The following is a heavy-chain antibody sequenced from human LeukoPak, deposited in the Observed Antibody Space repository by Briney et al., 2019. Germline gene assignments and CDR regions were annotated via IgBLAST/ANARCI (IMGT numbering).Heavy chain of an antibody. Sequence: ASVKVSCTASGYTFTGYYMHWVRQAPGQGLEWMGWINPNSGGTNYAQKFQGRVTMTRDTSISTAYMELSRLRSDDTAVYYCASLSYDSSGYSQRVVDYWGQGTLVTVSS. J-gene: IGHJ4*02. V-gene: IGHV1-2*02. CDR3: ASLSYDSSGYSQRVVDY. CDR2: INPNSGGT. CDR1: GYTFTGYY. D-gene: IGHD3-22*01.